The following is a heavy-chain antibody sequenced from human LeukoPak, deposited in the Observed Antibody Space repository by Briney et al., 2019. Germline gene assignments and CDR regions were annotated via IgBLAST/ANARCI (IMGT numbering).Heavy chain of an antibody. V-gene: IGHV4-59*01. Sequence: PSETLSLTCTVSGGSISNYSWSWIRQPPGKGLECIGYIYYSDSTNYNPSLKSRVTVSVDTSKNQFSLKLSSVTAADTAVYYCARGDDIQSPGGFDYWGQGTLVTVSS. D-gene: IGHD3-9*01. J-gene: IGHJ4*02. CDR1: GGSISNYS. CDR2: IYYSDST. CDR3: ARGDDIQSPGGFDY.